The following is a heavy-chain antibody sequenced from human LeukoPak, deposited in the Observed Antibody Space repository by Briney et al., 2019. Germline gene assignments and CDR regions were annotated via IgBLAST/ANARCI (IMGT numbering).Heavy chain of an antibody. CDR3: VKVSISISWIPFDY. J-gene: IGHJ4*02. CDR2: ISSSGSTI. D-gene: IGHD6-13*01. CDR1: GFMFSSSE. Sequence: PGGSLRLSCAASGFMFSSSEMTWFRQGPGMGLEWVSYISSSGSTIYYADSVKGRFTISRDNSKNTLYLQMSSLRAEDTAVYYCVKVSISISWIPFDYWGQGTLVTVSS. V-gene: IGHV3-48*03.